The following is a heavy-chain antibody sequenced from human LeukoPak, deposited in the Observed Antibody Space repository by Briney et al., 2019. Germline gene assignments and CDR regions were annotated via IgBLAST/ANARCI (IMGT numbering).Heavy chain of an antibody. CDR3: AELGITMIGGV. J-gene: IGHJ6*04. D-gene: IGHD3-10*02. Sequence: GGSLRLSCAASGFNFDTYAMIWVRQAPRKGLEWVSATTGSGGSTYYLDSVKGRFTISRDNSKNTLYLQMNSLRAEDTAVYYCAELGITMIGGVWGKGTTVTISS. V-gene: IGHV3-23*01. CDR1: GFNFDTYA. CDR2: TTGSGGST.